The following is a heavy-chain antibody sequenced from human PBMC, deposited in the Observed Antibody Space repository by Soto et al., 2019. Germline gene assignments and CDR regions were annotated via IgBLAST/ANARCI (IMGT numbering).Heavy chain of an antibody. Sequence: EVQLVESGGGLVQPGGSLRLSCAASGFTFSTYWMSWVRQAPGKGLEWVANIKYDESLEYYVDSVKGRFTISRDNTKNLLFLQMNNLRAEDTAVYYCASHSGYDMSFHYWGQGTLVTVSS. CDR1: GFTFSTYW. D-gene: IGHD5-12*01. V-gene: IGHV3-7*01. CDR2: IKYDESLE. J-gene: IGHJ4*02. CDR3: ASHSGYDMSFHY.